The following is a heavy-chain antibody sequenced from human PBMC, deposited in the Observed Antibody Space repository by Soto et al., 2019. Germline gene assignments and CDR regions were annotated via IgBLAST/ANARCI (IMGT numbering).Heavy chain of an antibody. J-gene: IGHJ5*02. CDR2: MYYGGRT. Sequence: SETLSLTCTVSGGSISSYYWSWIRQPPGKGLEWIGYMYYGGRTNYNPSLKSRVTISVDTSKMQVSLKMSSVTAADTAVYFCARGTPSPLIVRSSRGPWFDPWGQGTLVTVSS. CDR1: GGSISSYY. CDR3: ARGTPSPLIVRSSRGPWFDP. D-gene: IGHD2-15*01. V-gene: IGHV4-59*08.